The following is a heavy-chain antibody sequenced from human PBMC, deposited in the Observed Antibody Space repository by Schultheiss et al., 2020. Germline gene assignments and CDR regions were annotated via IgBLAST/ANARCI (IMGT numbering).Heavy chain of an antibody. CDR3: ARDPGHYYYYGMDV. Sequence: GGSLRLSCAASGFTFSSYSMNWVRQAPGKGLEWVSYISSSSSTIYYADSVKGRFTISRDNAKNSLYLRMNSLRAEDTAVYYCARDPGHYYYYGMDVWGQGTTVTVSS. V-gene: IGHV3-48*01. CDR1: GFTFSSYS. CDR2: ISSSSSTI. J-gene: IGHJ6*02.